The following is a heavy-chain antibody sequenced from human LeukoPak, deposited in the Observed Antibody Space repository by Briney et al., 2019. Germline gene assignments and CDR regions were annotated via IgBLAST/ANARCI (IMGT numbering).Heavy chain of an antibody. D-gene: IGHD3-10*01. CDR3: AKDLWFGEFLHY. Sequence: QPGRSLRLSCAASGFTFSYYGMHWVRQAPGKGLEWVAAISDDGSNEYYADSVKGRFTIFRDNSKNTLYLQMNSLRAEDTAVYYCAKDLWFGEFLHYWGQGTLVTVSS. CDR2: ISDDGSNE. CDR1: GFTFSYYG. J-gene: IGHJ4*02. V-gene: IGHV3-30*18.